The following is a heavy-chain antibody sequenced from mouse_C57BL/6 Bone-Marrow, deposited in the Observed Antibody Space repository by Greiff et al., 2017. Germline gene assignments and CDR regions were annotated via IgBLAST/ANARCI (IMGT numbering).Heavy chain of an antibody. CDR1: GYTFTSYW. CDR2: IDPSDSYT. D-gene: IGHD1-1*01. J-gene: IGHJ2*01. Sequence: QVQLRQPGAELVMPGASVKLSCKASGYTFTSYWMHWVKQRPGQGLEWIGEIDPSDSYTNYNQKFKGKSTLTVDKSSSTAYMQLSSLTSEDSAVYYCAREKRYGGGLFDYWGQGTTLTVSS. V-gene: IGHV1-69*01. CDR3: AREKRYGGGLFDY.